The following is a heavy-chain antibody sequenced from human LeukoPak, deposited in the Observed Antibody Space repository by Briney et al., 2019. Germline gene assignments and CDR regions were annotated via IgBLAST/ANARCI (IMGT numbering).Heavy chain of an antibody. CDR2: ISYDGSNK. J-gene: IGHJ4*02. CDR3: AKDYGSGSYYTPLYYFDY. Sequence: GGSLRLSCIGSTFTFSDYGMHWVRQAPGKGLEWVAVISYDGSNKYYADSVKGRFTISRDNSKNTLYLQMNSLRAEDTAVYYCAKDYGSGSYYTPLYYFDYWGQGTLVTVSS. CDR1: TFTFSDYG. V-gene: IGHV3-30*18. D-gene: IGHD3-10*01.